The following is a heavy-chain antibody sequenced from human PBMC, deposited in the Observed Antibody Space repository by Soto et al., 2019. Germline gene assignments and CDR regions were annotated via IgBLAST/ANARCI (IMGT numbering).Heavy chain of an antibody. J-gene: IGHJ5*02. Sequence: WETLSLTCTVSSGSIRVTDYFWGWIRQPPGKALEWIASIYHSGSTYYNPSLKSRVTMSIDTSNNQFALTLNSVSAADTAVYFCTRDSGWFDPWGQGTLVTVSS. CDR2: IYHSGST. CDR1: SGSIRVTDYF. D-gene: IGHD7-27*01. V-gene: IGHV4-39*02. CDR3: TRDSGWFDP.